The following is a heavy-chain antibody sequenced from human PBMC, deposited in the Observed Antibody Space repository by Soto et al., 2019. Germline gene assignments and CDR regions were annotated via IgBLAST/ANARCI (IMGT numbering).Heavy chain of an antibody. J-gene: IGHJ5*02. D-gene: IGHD2-15*01. CDR3: TSNRRDIVVVGWFDP. CDR1: GFTFSGSA. Sequence: GGSLRLSCAASGFTFSGSAMHWVRQASGKGLEWVGRIRSKANSYATANAASVRGRFTISRDDSKNKAYLQMNSLKTEDTAVYYCTSNRRDIVVVGWFDPWGQGTRVTVSS. CDR2: IRSKANSYAT. V-gene: IGHV3-73*01.